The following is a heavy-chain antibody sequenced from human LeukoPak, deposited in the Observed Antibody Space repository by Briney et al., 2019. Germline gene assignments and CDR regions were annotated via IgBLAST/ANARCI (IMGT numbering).Heavy chain of an antibody. CDR3: ARTYYYDSSGYLNHWFDP. V-gene: IGHV4-59*08. D-gene: IGHD3-22*01. Sequence: SETLSLTCTVSGGSVSSYYWSWIRQPPGKGLEWIGYIYDIGSTKYNPSLKSRVTMSVGTSKNQFSLKLSSVTAADTAVYHCARTYYYDSSGYLNHWFDPWGQGTLVTVSS. CDR1: GGSVSSYY. J-gene: IGHJ5*02. CDR2: IYDIGST.